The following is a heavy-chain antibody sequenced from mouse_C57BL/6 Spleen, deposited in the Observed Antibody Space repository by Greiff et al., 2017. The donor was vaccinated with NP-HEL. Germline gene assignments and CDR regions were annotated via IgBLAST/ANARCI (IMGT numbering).Heavy chain of an antibody. D-gene: IGHD3-1*01. CDR2: IDPSDSYT. J-gene: IGHJ4*01. V-gene: IGHV1-69*01. Sequence: QVQLQQPGAELVMPGASVKLSCKASGYTFTSYWMHWVKQRPGQGLEWIGEIDPSDSYTNYNQKFTGKSTLTVDKSSSTAYMQLSSLTSEDSAVYYCARSGRGGAMDYWGQGTSVTVSS. CDR3: ARSGRGGAMDY. CDR1: GYTFTSYW.